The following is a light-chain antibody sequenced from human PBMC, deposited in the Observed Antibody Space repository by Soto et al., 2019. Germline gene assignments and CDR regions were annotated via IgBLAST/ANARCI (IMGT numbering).Light chain of an antibody. V-gene: IGKV2-28*01. CDR2: LGS. J-gene: IGKJ3*01. CDR1: QSLLLSNGYNY. Sequence: DIVMTQSPLSLPVTPGEPASISCRSSQSLLLSNGYNYLDWYLQKPGQSPQLVIFLGSNRASGVPDRFSGSGSGTDFTLKISKVEAEDVGVYYCMQALQTPFTFGPGTKVDIK. CDR3: MQALQTPFT.